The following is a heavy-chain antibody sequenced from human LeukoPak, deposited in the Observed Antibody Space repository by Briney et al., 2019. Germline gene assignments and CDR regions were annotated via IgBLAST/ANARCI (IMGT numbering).Heavy chain of an antibody. D-gene: IGHD3-22*01. CDR2: INPNTGGT. V-gene: IGHV1-2*02. Sequence: ASVKVSCKASGYTFTDYYMHWVRQAPGQGLEWMGWINPNTGGTDYAQKFQGRVTMTRDTSISTAYMELSSLRSDDTAVYYCASLYYDSNVVGKYFDYWGQGTLVTVSS. CDR1: GYTFTDYY. CDR3: ASLYYDSNVVGKYFDY. J-gene: IGHJ4*02.